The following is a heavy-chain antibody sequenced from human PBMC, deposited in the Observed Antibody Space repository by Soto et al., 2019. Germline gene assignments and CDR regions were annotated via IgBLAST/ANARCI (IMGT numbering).Heavy chain of an antibody. Sequence: GGSLRLSCAASGFTFRNYAMHWVRQAPGKGLEWVATISYDGDNKYYTDSVKGPFTISRGNSKSTLYLQMNSLRPEDTAVYYCARPWGQLSTYYYGMDTWGQGTTVTVA. CDR3: ARPWGQLSTYYYGMDT. CDR2: ISYDGDNK. V-gene: IGHV3-30-3*01. CDR1: GFTFRNYA. D-gene: IGHD3-16*01. J-gene: IGHJ6*01.